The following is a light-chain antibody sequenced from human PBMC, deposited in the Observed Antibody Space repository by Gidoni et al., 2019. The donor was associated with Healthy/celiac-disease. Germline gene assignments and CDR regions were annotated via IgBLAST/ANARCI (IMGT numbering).Light chain of an antibody. CDR1: SSDVGSYNL. J-gene: IGLJ1*01. Sequence: QSALTQPASESGSPGQSITNSCTGTSSDVGSYNLVSWYQHPPGKAPKLMIYEGSKRPSGVSNRFSGSKSGNTASLTISGLQAEDEADYYCCSYAGSSTYVFGTGTKVTVL. CDR2: EGS. CDR3: CSYAGSSTYV. V-gene: IGLV2-23*01.